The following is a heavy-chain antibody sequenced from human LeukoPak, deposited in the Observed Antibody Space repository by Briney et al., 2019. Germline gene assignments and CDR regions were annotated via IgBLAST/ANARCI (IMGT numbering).Heavy chain of an antibody. D-gene: IGHD6-19*01. CDR2: IYYRGGT. V-gene: IGHV4-59*01. CDR3: ARVLAGRLLFDY. Sequence: KPSETLSLTCTVSGGSISGYYWSWIRQPPGKGLEWIGYIYYRGGTNYNPSLKSRVTMSVDASKNQFSLRLTSVTATDTAVYYCARVLAGRLLFDYWGQGILVTVSS. J-gene: IGHJ4*02. CDR1: GGSISGYY.